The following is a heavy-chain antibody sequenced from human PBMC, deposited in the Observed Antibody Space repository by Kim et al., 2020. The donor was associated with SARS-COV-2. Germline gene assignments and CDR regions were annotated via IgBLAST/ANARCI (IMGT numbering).Heavy chain of an antibody. D-gene: IGHD2-2*01. J-gene: IGHJ4*02. V-gene: IGHV4-59*01. Sequence: NASLKSRVTISVDTSKNQVSLELSSVPAADTAVYYCARSIVVVPAAMYYWGQGTLVTVSS. CDR3: ARSIVVVPAAMYY.